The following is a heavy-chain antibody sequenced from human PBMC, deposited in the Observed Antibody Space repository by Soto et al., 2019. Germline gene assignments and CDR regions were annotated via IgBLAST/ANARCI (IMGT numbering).Heavy chain of an antibody. CDR2: ISSSSSYT. Sequence: GGSLRLSCAASGFTFSDYYMSWIRQAPGKGLEWVSYISSSSSYTNYADSVKGRFTISRDNAKNSLYLQMNSLRAEDTAVYYCARDLAGHQPPPYYYGMDVWGQGTTVTVSS. J-gene: IGHJ6*02. CDR3: ARDLAGHQPPPYYYGMDV. CDR1: GFTFSDYY. D-gene: IGHD2-2*01. V-gene: IGHV3-11*06.